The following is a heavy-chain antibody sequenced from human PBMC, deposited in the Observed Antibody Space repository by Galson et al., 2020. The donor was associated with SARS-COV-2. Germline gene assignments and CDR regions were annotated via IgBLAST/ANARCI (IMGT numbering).Heavy chain of an antibody. D-gene: IGHD4-17*01. J-gene: IGHJ4*02. CDR2: IDWDDDK. CDR1: GFSLSTSGMC. CDR3: ARTKYGDYSWGY. Sequence: ESGPTLVKPTQTLTLTCTFSGFSLSTSGMCVSWIRQPPGKALEWLARIDWDDDKYYSPSLKTRLTISKDTSENQVVLTMTNMDPVDTATYYCARTKYGDYSWGYWGQGTLVTVSS. V-gene: IGHV2-70*11.